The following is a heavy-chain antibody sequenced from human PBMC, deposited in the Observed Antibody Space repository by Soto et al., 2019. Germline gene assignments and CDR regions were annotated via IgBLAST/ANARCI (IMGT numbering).Heavy chain of an antibody. J-gene: IGHJ4*02. CDR1: GFTVSNNY. V-gene: IGHV3-53*01. D-gene: IGHD3-10*01. CDR2: IYSGGYT. CDR3: GTRPGGGGY. Sequence: EVQLVESGGGLIQPGGSLRLSCAVSGFTVSNNYMSWVRQAPGKGLEGVSVIYSGGYTAYGDSVKGRFTISRDNSKNTLFPKKKSREAADPAGFYWGTRPGGGGYWGQGTLVTVSS.